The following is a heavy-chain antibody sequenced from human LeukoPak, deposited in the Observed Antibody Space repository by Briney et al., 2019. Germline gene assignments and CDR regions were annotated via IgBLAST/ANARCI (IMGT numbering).Heavy chain of an antibody. V-gene: IGHV1-2*06. CDR1: GYTFTVYY. J-gene: IGHJ4*02. CDR3: ARISFTYYYDSSGLDY. CDR2: INPNSGGT. D-gene: IGHD3-22*01. Sequence: ASVKVSCKASGYTFTVYYMHWVRQAPGQGLEWMGRINPNSGGTNYAQKFQGRVTMTRDTSISTAYMELSRLRSDDTAVYYCARISFTYYYDSSGLDYWGQGTLVTVSS.